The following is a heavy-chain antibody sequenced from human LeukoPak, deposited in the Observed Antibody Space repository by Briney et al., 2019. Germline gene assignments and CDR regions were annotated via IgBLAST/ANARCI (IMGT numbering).Heavy chain of an antibody. D-gene: IGHD5-12*01. J-gene: IGHJ4*02. CDR2: IWYEGSNK. Sequence: PGGSLRLSCAASGFTFSSYGMHWVRQAPGKGLEWVAVIWYEGSNKYYVDSVKGRFTISRDISKSTLYLQMNSLRAEDTAVYYCARSRAYDCFDYWGQGTLVTVSS. CDR1: GFTFSSYG. CDR3: ARSRAYDCFDY. V-gene: IGHV3-33*01.